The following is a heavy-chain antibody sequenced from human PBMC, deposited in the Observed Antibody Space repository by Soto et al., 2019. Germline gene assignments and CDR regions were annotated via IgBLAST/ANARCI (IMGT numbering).Heavy chain of an antibody. CDR1: GGTFSSYA. V-gene: IGHV1-69*13. Sequence: SVKVSCKASGGTFSSYAISWVRQAPGQGLEWMGGIIPIFGTANYAQKFQGRATITADESTSTAYMELSSLRSEDTAVYYCARDRYYDILTGYIFDYWGQGTLVTVSS. J-gene: IGHJ4*02. CDR3: ARDRYYDILTGYIFDY. CDR2: IIPIFGTA. D-gene: IGHD3-9*01.